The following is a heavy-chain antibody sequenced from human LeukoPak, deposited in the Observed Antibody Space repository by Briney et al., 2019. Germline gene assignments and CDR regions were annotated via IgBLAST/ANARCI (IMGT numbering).Heavy chain of an antibody. CDR3: AQGYGNGWYPH. Sequence: GGSLRLSCAASGFTFSSYSMKWVRQAPGKGLEWVSSIISSISYIYYPHSVKARFTISRDNAKNSLYLQMNSLRAEDTAVYYCAQGYGNGWYPHWGQGSLVSVSS. CDR2: IISSISYI. J-gene: IGHJ4*02. CDR1: GFTFSSYS. D-gene: IGHD6-19*01. V-gene: IGHV3-21*01.